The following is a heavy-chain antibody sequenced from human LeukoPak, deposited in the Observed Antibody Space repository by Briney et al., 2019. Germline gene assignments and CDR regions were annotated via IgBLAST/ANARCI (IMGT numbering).Heavy chain of an antibody. CDR2: IYYSGST. Sequence: SETLSLTCTVSGGSISSDYWSWIRQPPGKGLEWIGYIYYSGSTNYNPSLKSRVTISVDTSKNQFSLKLSSVTAADTAVYYCARDRRYFDWGGYYYGMDVWGQGTTVTVSS. V-gene: IGHV4-59*01. CDR1: GGSISSDY. J-gene: IGHJ6*02. D-gene: IGHD3-9*01. CDR3: ARDRRYFDWGGYYYGMDV.